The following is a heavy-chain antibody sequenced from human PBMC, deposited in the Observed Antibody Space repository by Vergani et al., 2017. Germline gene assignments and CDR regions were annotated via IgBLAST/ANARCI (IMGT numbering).Heavy chain of an antibody. CDR3: ARGALWWLRQINS. D-gene: IGHD2-21*01. J-gene: IGHJ4*02. CDR1: GGSISSYY. V-gene: IGHV4-59*01. CDR2: IYDSGDT. Sequence: QLQLQESGPGLVKPSETLSLTCTVSGGSISSYYWTWIRQPPGKGLEWIGYIYDSGDTKYNPSLKSRVTMSLDTSKNQFSLNLYSVTAADTAVYYCARGALWWLRQINSWGQGTLVTVSS.